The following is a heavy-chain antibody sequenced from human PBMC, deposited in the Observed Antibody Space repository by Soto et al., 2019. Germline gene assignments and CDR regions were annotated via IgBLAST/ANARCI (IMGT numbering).Heavy chain of an antibody. J-gene: IGHJ6*02. V-gene: IGHV3-11*06. CDR1: GFTFSDYY. Sequence: QVQLVESGGGLVKPGGSLRLSCAASGFTFSDYYMSWIRQAPGKGLEWVSYISSSSSYTDYADSVMGRFTISRDNAKNSLYLQMNSLRAEDTAVYYCARDYYDSSGYYPNSYYYGLDVWAQGTTVTVSS. CDR3: ARDYYDSSGYYPNSYYYGLDV. CDR2: ISSSSSYT. D-gene: IGHD3-22*01.